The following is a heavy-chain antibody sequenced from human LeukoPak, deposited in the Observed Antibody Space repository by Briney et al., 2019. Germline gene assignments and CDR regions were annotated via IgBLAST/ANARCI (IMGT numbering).Heavy chain of an antibody. Sequence: PGRSLRLSCAASGFTFDDYAMHWVRQAPGKGLEWVSGISWNSGSIGYADSVKGRFTISRDNAKNSLYLQMNSLRAEDTALYYCAKGGFGELSDFDYWGQGTLVTVSS. CDR3: AKGGFGELSDFDY. D-gene: IGHD3-10*01. CDR2: ISWNSGSI. CDR1: GFTFDDYA. J-gene: IGHJ4*02. V-gene: IGHV3-9*01.